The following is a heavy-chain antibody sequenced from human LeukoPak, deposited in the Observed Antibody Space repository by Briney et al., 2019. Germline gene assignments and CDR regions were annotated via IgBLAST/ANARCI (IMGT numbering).Heavy chain of an antibody. Sequence: SETLSLICTVSGGSISSYYWSWIRQPPGKGLEWIGHIFYSGSSNYNPSLTSRVTISVDTSKNQFSLKVSSVTAADTAAYYCAKGGYNYKDVWGKGTTVTGSS. CDR1: GGSISSYY. V-gene: IGHV4-59*01. CDR3: AKGGYNYKDV. J-gene: IGHJ6*03. CDR2: IFYSGSS.